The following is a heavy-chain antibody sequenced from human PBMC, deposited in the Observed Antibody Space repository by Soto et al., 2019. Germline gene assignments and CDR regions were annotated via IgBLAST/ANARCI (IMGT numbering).Heavy chain of an antibody. CDR3: ARVVVAVAATGYYYHYGMDF. CDR2: ISPIFGTP. Sequence: QVQLVQSGAEVKKPGSSVKVSCKASAGTFSSYVISWVRQAPGQGLEWMGGISPIFGTPNYAQKFQGRVTITADESTSTAYMELSSLRSEDTAVYYCARVVVAVAATGYYYHYGMDFWGQGTTVTVSS. V-gene: IGHV1-69*12. D-gene: IGHD2-15*01. J-gene: IGHJ6*02. CDR1: AGTFSSYV.